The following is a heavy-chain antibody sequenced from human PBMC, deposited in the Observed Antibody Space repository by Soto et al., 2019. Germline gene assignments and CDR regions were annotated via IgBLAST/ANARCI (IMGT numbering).Heavy chain of an antibody. J-gene: IGHJ6*02. CDR2: IYYSGST. D-gene: IGHD6-13*01. CDR1: GGSISSGGYY. CDR3: ARERSESAAGYGMDV. V-gene: IGHV4-31*03. Sequence: SETLSLTCTVSGGSISSGGYYWSWIRQHPGKGLEWIGYIYYSGSTYYNPSLKSRVTISVDTSKNQFSLKLSSVTAADTAVYYCARERSESAAGYGMDVWGQGTTVTVSS.